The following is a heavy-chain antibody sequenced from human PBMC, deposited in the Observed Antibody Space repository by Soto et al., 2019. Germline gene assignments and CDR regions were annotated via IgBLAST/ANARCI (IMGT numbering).Heavy chain of an antibody. Sequence: QVQLVESGGGVVQPGTSLRLSCAASGFTFSSYVMQWVRQAPGKGLEWVAVISYDGRNNYHIDSVKDRFTTSRDNSKNTLYLQMNSLRVEETAVYYCALDRVSSVSWYVVGPDYWCQGTLGSGST. D-gene: IGHD6-13*01. J-gene: IGHJ4*02. CDR1: GFTFSSYV. CDR2: ISYDGRNN. CDR3: ALDRVSSVSWYVVGPDY. V-gene: IGHV3-30-3*01.